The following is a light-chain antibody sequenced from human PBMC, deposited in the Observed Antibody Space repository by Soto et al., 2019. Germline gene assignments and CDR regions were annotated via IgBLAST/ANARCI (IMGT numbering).Light chain of an antibody. CDR2: DAS. CDR3: QQKYNTTIT. Sequence: DIQMTQSPSSLSASVGDRVTITCQASQDIRNSLNWYQKKPGKDPKLLIYDASNLETGVPSRFSGSGSGTDFNLTISSLQTEDFATYECQQKYNTTITFGQGTRLEIK. CDR1: QDIRNS. V-gene: IGKV1-33*01. J-gene: IGKJ5*01.